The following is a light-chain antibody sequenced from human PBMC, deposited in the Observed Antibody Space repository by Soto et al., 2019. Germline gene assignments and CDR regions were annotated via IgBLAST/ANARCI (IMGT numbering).Light chain of an antibody. J-gene: IGKJ5*01. CDR3: QQYRSSPIT. CDR1: QSVSSSY. Sequence: EIVLTQSTDTLSLSPKERATLSCRASQSVSSSYLAWYQQKPGQSPRLLIYGASSRATGIPDRFSCSGSGTDFTLTISRLEPEDFAVYYCQQYRSSPITFGQGTRLEIK. V-gene: IGKV3-20*01. CDR2: GAS.